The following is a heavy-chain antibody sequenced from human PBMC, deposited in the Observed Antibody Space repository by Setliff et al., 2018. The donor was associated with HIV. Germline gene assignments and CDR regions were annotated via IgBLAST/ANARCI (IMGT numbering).Heavy chain of an antibody. J-gene: IGHJ4*02. D-gene: IGHD3-22*01. V-gene: IGHV4-39*07. CDR2: FYHSGST. Sequence: SETLSLTCTVSGVSIICSSYYWGWVRQPPGKGLEWIASFYHSGSTYSNPSLKSRVTISVDTSKNQFSLKLSSVTAADSAVYYCARSFYYDTTGPWYFDFWGQGTLVTVS. CDR1: GVSIICSSYY. CDR3: ARSFYYDTTGPWYFDF.